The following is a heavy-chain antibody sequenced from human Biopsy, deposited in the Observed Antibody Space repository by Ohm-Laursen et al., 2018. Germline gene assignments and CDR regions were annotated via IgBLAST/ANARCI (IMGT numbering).Heavy chain of an antibody. CDR2: SIPLFNTA. CDR1: GGTFTNHA. V-gene: IGHV1-69*06. D-gene: IGHD3-22*01. J-gene: IGHJ2*01. Sequence: SSVKVSCKASGGTFTNHAVGWVRQAPGQGLEWVGSSIPLFNTANYADKFQGGVTLTADKSTTTAYMELSSLRSEDTAIYYCARFPLGAYDDSGSYRAVEHWYFDLWGRGTLVTVSS. CDR3: ARFPLGAYDDSGSYRAVEHWYFDL.